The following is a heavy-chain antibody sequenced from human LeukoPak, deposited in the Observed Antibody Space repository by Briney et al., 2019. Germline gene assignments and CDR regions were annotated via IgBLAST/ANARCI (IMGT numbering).Heavy chain of an antibody. CDR2: ISGSGGST. D-gene: IGHD3-22*01. Sequence: GGSLRLSCAASGFTFSSYAMSWVRQAPGKGLEWVSAISGSGGSTHYADSVKGRFTISRDNSKNTLYLQMNSLRAQDTAVYYCAKAGAETYYDSSGYYPHWGQGTLVTVSS. V-gene: IGHV3-23*01. CDR3: AKAGAETYYDSSGYYPH. J-gene: IGHJ4*02. CDR1: GFTFSSYA.